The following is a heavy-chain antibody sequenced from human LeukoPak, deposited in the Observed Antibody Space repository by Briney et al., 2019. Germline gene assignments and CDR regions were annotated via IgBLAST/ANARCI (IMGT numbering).Heavy chain of an antibody. CDR1: GYTFTSYA. CDR3: ARVLDRMLGGTMVRGVIRDAFDI. V-gene: IGHV7-4-1*02. CDR2: INTNTGNP. J-gene: IGHJ3*02. Sequence: ASVKVSCKASGYTFTSYAMNWVRQAPGQGLEWMGWINTNTGNPTYAQGFTGRFVFSLDTSVSTAYLQISSLKAEDTAVYYCARVLDRMLGGTMVRGVIRDAFDIWGQGTMVTVSS. D-gene: IGHD3-10*01.